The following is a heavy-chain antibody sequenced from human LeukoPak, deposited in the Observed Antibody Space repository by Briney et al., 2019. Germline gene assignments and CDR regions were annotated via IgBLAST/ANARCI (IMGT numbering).Heavy chain of an antibody. CDR1: GFTFSSYA. V-gene: IGHV3-23*01. D-gene: IGHD3-22*01. J-gene: IGHJ4*02. CDR3: ARAQPEYYYDSSGYNTPSDY. Sequence: PGGSLRLSCAASGFTFSSYAMSWVRQAPGKGMEWVSAISGSGGSTYYADSVKGRFTISRDNSKNTLYLQMGSLRSEDMAVYYCARAQPEYYYDSSGYNTPSDYWGQGTLVTVSS. CDR2: ISGSGGST.